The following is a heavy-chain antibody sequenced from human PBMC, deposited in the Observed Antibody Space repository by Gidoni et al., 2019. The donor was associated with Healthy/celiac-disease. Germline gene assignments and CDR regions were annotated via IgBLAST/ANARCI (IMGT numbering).Heavy chain of an antibody. V-gene: IGHV3-74*01. D-gene: IGHD6-13*01. J-gene: IGHJ4*02. CDR2: INSDGSST. CDR3: ARGLWGYSQALPGAY. CDR1: GFTFSSYW. Sequence: EVQLVESGGGLVQPGGSLRLSCAAAGFTFSSYWMHWVRQAPGKGLVWVSRINSDGSSTSYADSVKGRFTISRDNAKNTLYLQMNSLRAEDTAVYYCARGLWGYSQALPGAYWGQGTLVTVSS.